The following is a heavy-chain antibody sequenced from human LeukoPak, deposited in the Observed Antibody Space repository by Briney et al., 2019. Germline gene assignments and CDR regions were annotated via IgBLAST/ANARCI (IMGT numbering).Heavy chain of an antibody. Sequence: PGGSLRLSCAASGFTCSSYWMSWVRQAPGKGLEWVANIKQDGSEKYYVDSVKGRFTISRDNAKNSVYLQMNSLRADDTAVYYCARIRRGWSQNWDYWGQGTLVTVSS. V-gene: IGHV3-7*01. D-gene: IGHD6-19*01. CDR2: IKQDGSEK. CDR3: ARIRRGWSQNWDY. J-gene: IGHJ4*02. CDR1: GFTCSSYW.